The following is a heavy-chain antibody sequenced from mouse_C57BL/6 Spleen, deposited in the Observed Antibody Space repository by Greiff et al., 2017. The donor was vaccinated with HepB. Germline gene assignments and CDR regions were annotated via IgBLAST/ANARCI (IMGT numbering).Heavy chain of an antibody. Sequence: EVQRVESGGGLVQPGGSLKLSCAASGFTFSDYYMYWVRQTPEKRLEWVAYISNGGGSTYYPDTVKGRFTISRDNANNALYLQMSRLKSEDTAMYYCAGRGGYGGYFYAMDYWGQGTSVTVSS. CDR3: AGRGGYGGYFYAMDY. V-gene: IGHV5-12*01. J-gene: IGHJ4*01. D-gene: IGHD2-3*01. CDR1: GFTFSDYY. CDR2: ISNGGGST.